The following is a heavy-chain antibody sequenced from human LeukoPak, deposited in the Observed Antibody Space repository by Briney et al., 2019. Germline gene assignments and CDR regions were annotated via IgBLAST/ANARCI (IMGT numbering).Heavy chain of an antibody. CDR1: GGTFINYA. CDR3: ARDASGSYFDWFDP. V-gene: IGHV1-69*13. J-gene: IGHJ5*02. CDR2: IIPIFGTA. D-gene: IGHD1-26*01. Sequence: SVKVSCKASGGTFINYAISWVRQAPGQGLEWMGGIIPIFGTANYAQKFQGRVTITADESTSTAYMELSSLRSEDTAVYYCARDASGSYFDWFDPWGQGTLVTVSS.